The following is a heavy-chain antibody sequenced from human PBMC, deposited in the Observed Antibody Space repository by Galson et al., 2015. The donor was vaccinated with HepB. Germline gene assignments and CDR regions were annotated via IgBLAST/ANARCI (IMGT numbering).Heavy chain of an antibody. V-gene: IGHV3-30*19. Sequence: SGAEVKKPGESLKISCKGSGYSFTSYWIGWVRQAPGKGLEWVAVISYDGSNKYFADSVKGRFTISRDNSKNTLYLQMNSLRAEDTAVYYCARTQYSSSWYGYYYYYGMDVWGQGTTVTVSS. CDR2: ISYDGSNK. D-gene: IGHD6-13*01. J-gene: IGHJ6*02. CDR1: GYSFTSYW. CDR3: ARTQYSSSWYGYYYYYGMDV.